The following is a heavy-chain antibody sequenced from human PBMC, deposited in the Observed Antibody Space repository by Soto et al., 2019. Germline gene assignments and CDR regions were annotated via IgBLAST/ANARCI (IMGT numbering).Heavy chain of an antibody. CDR1: GGTFSSYA. CDR2: IIPIFGTA. J-gene: IGHJ3*02. Sequence: QVQLVQSGAEVKTPGSSVKVSCKASGGTFSSYAISWVRQAPGQGLEWMGGIIPIFGTANYAQKFQGRVTITADESTSTAYMELSSLRSEDTAVYYCARRGYCSGGSCYSDAFDIWGQGTMVTVSS. V-gene: IGHV1-69*12. CDR3: ARRGYCSGGSCYSDAFDI. D-gene: IGHD2-15*01.